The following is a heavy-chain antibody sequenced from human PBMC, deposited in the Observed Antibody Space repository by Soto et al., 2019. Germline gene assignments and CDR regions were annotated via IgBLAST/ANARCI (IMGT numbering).Heavy chain of an antibody. Sequence: QVKLQQWGAGLLKPSETLPLPCAVYVGSFIGYYWSWIRQPPGKGLEWIGEINHSGSANYNPSLESRLTISVDTSKNQFSLEVRSVTAADTAVYYCARAKGYGANSWLDSWGQGNLVTVSS. CDR1: VGSFIGYY. D-gene: IGHD4-17*01. CDR3: ARAKGYGANSWLDS. J-gene: IGHJ5*01. CDR2: INHSGSA. V-gene: IGHV4-34*01.